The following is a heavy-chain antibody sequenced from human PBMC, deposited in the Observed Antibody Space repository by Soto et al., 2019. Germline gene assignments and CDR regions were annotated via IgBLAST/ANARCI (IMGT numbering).Heavy chain of an antibody. CDR2: MNPNSGNT. Sequence: ASVKVSCKASGYTFTSYDINCVRQATGQGLEWMGWMNPNSGNTGYAQKFQGRVTMTRNTSISTAYMELSSLRSEDTAVYYCARGRLWFGESYYYYGMDVWGQGTTVTVSS. V-gene: IGHV1-8*01. J-gene: IGHJ6*02. D-gene: IGHD3-10*01. CDR1: GYTFTSYD. CDR3: ARGRLWFGESYYYYGMDV.